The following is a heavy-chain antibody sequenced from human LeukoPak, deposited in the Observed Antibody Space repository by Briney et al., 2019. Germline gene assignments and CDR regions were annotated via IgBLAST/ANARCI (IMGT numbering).Heavy chain of an antibody. J-gene: IGHJ4*02. V-gene: IGHV3-23*01. CDR1: GFIFQNYA. CDR3: ARRGGSSWSSFDF. CDR2: ISGFGGST. Sequence: PGGSLRLSCAASGFIFQNYAMNWVRQAPGKGLEWVSGISGFGGSTYYAASVEGRFAISRDNSGNALFLQLTNLRVEDSAVYFCARRGGSSWSSFDFWGQGTLVGVSS. D-gene: IGHD6-13*01.